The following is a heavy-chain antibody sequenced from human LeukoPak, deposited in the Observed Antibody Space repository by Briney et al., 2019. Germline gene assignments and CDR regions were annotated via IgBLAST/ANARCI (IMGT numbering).Heavy chain of an antibody. Sequence: PSETLSLTCTVSGGSISSSSYYWGWLRQPPGTGLEWIGSIYYSGSNYYNPSLKSRVAISVDTSKNQFSLKLSSVTAADTAVYYCARHYIAVAGTLDYWGQGTLVTVSS. D-gene: IGHD6-19*01. CDR2: IYYSGSN. CDR3: ARHYIAVAGTLDY. CDR1: GGSISSSSYY. V-gene: IGHV4-39*01. J-gene: IGHJ4*02.